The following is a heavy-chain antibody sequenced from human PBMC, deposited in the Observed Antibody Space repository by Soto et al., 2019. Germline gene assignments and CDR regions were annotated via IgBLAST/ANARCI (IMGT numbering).Heavy chain of an antibody. CDR3: ARGRSSPNFDP. J-gene: IGHJ5*02. Sequence: QVQLVQSRAEVRKPGSSVKVSCKISGGTFTNYVISWLRQAPGQGLEWMGGLIPIFGAANLAQKFQGRVTITADESTSTVNMELSSPTSEDTAVYYCARGRSSPNFDPWGQGTLVTVSS. D-gene: IGHD6-6*01. CDR2: LIPIFGAA. V-gene: IGHV1-69*01. CDR1: GGTFTNYV.